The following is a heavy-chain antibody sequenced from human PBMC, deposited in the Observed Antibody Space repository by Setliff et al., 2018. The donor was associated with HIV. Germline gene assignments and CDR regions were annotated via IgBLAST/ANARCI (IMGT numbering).Heavy chain of an antibody. Sequence: PSETLSLTCAVYGGSFGDQFWNWIRQSPGKGLEWIGETSHSGKTNYNPSLKSRVTISVDTSKNQFSLRLSSVTAGDTAVYYCTRRRGPMVRGVDPTPSYYFDYWGQGTLVTVSS. J-gene: IGHJ4*02. CDR2: TSHSGKT. CDR1: GGSFGDQF. D-gene: IGHD3-10*01. V-gene: IGHV4-34*01. CDR3: TRRRGPMVRGVDPTPSYYFDY.